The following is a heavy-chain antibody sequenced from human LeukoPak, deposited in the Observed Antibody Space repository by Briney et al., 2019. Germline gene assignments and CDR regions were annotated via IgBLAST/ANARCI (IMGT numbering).Heavy chain of an antibody. J-gene: IGHJ4*02. D-gene: IGHD2/OR15-2a*01. CDR3: TTEYYASGALTPIDY. V-gene: IGHV3-15*01. Sequence: GGSLSLSCTASGFTFSHAWMSEVRQAAGKGLDWVGRIKCKADGGPTDYAAPVKGRFTISRDDSKNTMYLQMNSLKTEDTAVYYCTTEYYASGALTPIDYWGQGTLVTVSS. CDR2: IKCKADGGPT. CDR1: GFTFSHAW.